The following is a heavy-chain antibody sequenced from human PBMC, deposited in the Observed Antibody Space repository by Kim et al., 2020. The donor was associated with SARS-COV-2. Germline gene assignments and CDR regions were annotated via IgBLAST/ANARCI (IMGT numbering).Heavy chain of an antibody. CDR3: PRVGPLRVVPAPDAFDI. Sequence: SETLSLTCAVYGGSFSGYYWSWIRQPPGKGLEWIGEINHSGSTNYNPSLKSRVTISVDTSKNQFSLKLSSVTAADTAVYYCPRVGPLRVVPAPDAFDIWGQGTMVTVSS. D-gene: IGHD2-2*01. V-gene: IGHV4-34*01. CDR2: INHSGST. CDR1: GGSFSGYY. J-gene: IGHJ3*02.